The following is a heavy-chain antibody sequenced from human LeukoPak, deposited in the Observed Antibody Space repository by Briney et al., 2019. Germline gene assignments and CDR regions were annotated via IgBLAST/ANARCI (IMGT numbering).Heavy chain of an antibody. Sequence: SQTLSLTCTVSGGSISSGGYYWSWIRQHPGKGLEWIGYIYYSGSTYYNPSLKSRVTISVDTSKNQFSLKLSSVTAADTAVYYCARLPDRYTPPGPFDYWGQGTLVTVSS. V-gene: IGHV4-31*03. CDR2: IYYSGST. CDR3: ARLPDRYTPPGPFDY. J-gene: IGHJ4*02. CDR1: GGSISSGGYY. D-gene: IGHD3-16*02.